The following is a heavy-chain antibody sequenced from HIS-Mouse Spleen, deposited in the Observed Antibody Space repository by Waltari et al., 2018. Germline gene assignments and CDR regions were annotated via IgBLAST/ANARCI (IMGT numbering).Heavy chain of an antibody. D-gene: IGHD4-4*01. CDR1: GYTFTRYD. J-gene: IGHJ4*02. CDR3: ARGHDYSNYFDY. Sequence: QVQLVQSGAEVKKPGASVKVSCKASGYTFTRYDITWVRQATGQGLEWMGWMNPNSGNTGYAQKFQGRVTMTRNTSISTAYMELSSLRSEDTAVYYCARGHDYSNYFDYWGQGTLVTVSS. CDR2: MNPNSGNT. V-gene: IGHV1-8*01.